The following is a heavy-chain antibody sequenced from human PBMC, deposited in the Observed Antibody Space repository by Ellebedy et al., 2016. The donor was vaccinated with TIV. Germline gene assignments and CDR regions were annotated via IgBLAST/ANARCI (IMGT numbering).Heavy chain of an antibody. CDR2: IKQDGSEK. CDR3: VGEPMRDSGVNRTLYLDY. J-gene: IGHJ4*02. D-gene: IGHD6-19*01. V-gene: IGHV3-7*01. Sequence: GGSLRLSXPAPGFIFSNCGMHWVRQSPGMGLEWVADIKQDGSEKYDVDSVKGRFTISRDNAKNSLYLQMNSLRAEDTAVYFCVGEPMRDSGVNRTLYLDYWGQGILVTVSS. CDR1: GFIFSNCG.